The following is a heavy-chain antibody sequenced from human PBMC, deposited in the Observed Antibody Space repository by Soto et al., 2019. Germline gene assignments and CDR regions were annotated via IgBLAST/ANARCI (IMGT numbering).Heavy chain of an antibody. CDR2: IYYSGST. CDR1: GGSISTSSYY. Sequence: PSGTLSFRCTLSGGSISTSSYYWGWIRQPPGKGLEWIGSIYYSGSTYYNPSLKSRVTISVDTSKNQFSLKLSSVTAADTAVYYCARVKFAAMDFFGYFDYWGQGTMCTVSS. CDR3: ARVKFAAMDFFGYFDY. V-gene: IGHV4-39*07. D-gene: IGHD5-18*01. J-gene: IGHJ4*02.